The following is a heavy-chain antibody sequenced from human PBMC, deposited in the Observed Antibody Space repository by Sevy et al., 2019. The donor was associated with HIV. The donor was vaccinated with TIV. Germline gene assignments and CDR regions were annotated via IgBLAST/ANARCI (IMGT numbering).Heavy chain of an antibody. Sequence: GGSLRLSCAASGFIFSSYGMHWVRQAPGKGLDGVAFIRYDGNEKYFADSVRGRLTISRDNSKNTLYLQMNKLRSEDTAVYYCERGQGLDYCGQRTLLTFSS. J-gene: IGHJ4*02. CDR1: GFIFSSYG. CDR3: ERGQGLDY. CDR2: IRYDGNEK. V-gene: IGHV3-30*02.